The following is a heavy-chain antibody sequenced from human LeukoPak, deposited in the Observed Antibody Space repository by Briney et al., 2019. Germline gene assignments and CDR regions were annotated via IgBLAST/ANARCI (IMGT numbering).Heavy chain of an antibody. J-gene: IGHJ4*02. D-gene: IGHD3-3*02. CDR2: INQDGSEK. CDR1: GFTFSRYW. Sequence: GGSLRLSCAASGFTFSRYWMSWVRQAPGKGLEWVANINQDGSEKYYVDSVKGRFTISRDNAKNSLYLQMDSLRAEDTAVYYCARDSQHLNFDHWGQGTLVTVSS. CDR3: ARDSQHLNFDH. V-gene: IGHV3-7*04.